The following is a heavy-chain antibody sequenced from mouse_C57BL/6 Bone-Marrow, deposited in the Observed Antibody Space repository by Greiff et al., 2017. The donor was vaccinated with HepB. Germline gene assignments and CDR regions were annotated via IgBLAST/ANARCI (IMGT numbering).Heavy chain of an antibody. CDR3: TRAPGSSPYAMDY. D-gene: IGHD1-1*01. V-gene: IGHV5-9-1*02. J-gene: IGHJ4*01. CDR2: ISSGGDYI. Sequence: EVKLMESGEGLVKPGGSLKLSCAASGFTFSSYAMSWVRQTPEKRLEWVAYISSGGDYIYYADTVKGRFTISRDNARNTLYLQMSSLKSEDTAMYYCTRAPGSSPYAMDYWGKGTSVTVSS. CDR1: GFTFSSYA.